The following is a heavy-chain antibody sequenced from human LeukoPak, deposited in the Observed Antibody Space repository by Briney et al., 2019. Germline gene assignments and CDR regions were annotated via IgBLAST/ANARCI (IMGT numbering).Heavy chain of an antibody. CDR3: ARENLAVAGRAFDF. D-gene: IGHD6-19*01. CDR1: GGPIRGYF. Sequence: SETLSRTCNVSGGPIRGYFWTWIRQPAGRGLEWIGRVYTSGNINYNPSLTSRVTMSLDTSKNQFSLNLTSVTAADTAVYYCARENLAVAGRAFDFWGQGTLVTVSS. J-gene: IGHJ4*02. CDR2: VYTSGNI. V-gene: IGHV4-4*07.